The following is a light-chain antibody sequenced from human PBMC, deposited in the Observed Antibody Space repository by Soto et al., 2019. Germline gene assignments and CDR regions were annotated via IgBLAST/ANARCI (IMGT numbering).Light chain of an antibody. V-gene: IGLV1-51*01. Sequence: QSVLTQPPSVSAAPGQKVTIPCSGSSSNIGNNYVSWYQHLPGTAPKLLIYDNNKRPSGIPDRFSGSKSGTSATLGITGLQTGDEADYYCGTWDSSLSAGVFGGGTQLTVL. CDR2: DNN. CDR1: SSNIGNNY. J-gene: IGLJ2*01. CDR3: GTWDSSLSAGV.